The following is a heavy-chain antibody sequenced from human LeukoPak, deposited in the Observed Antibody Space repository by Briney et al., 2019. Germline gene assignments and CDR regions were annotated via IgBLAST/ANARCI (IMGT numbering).Heavy chain of an antibody. V-gene: IGHV4-59*01. CDR1: GGSISSYY. J-gene: IGHJ5*02. Sequence: SETLSLTCTVSGGSISSYYWSWIRQPPGKGLEWIGYIYYSGSTNYNPSLKSRVTISVDTSKNQFSLKLSSVTAADTAVYYCARVGAWFAPWGQGTLVTVSS. CDR3: ARVGAWFAP. CDR2: IYYSGST.